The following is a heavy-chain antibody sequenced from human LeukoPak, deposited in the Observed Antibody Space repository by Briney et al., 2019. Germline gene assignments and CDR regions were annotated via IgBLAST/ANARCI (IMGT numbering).Heavy chain of an antibody. CDR2: ISSSSSYI. CDR3: ARDSLGIAAAGHVAFDI. Sequence: GGSLRLSCAASGFTFSSYSMNWVRQAPGKGLEWVSSISSSSSYIYYADSVKGRFTISRDNAKNSLYLQMNSLRAEDTAVYYCARDSLGIAAAGHVAFDIWGQGTMVTVSS. V-gene: IGHV3-21*01. D-gene: IGHD6-13*01. J-gene: IGHJ3*02. CDR1: GFTFSSYS.